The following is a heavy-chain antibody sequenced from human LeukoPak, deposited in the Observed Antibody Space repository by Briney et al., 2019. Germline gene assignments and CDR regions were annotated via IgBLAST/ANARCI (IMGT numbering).Heavy chain of an antibody. CDR2: INHSGSA. V-gene: IGHV4-34*01. CDR3: ARSPMDV. Sequence: SEILSLTCAVYGGSFSGYYWSWIRQPPGKGLEWIGEINHSGSANYNPSLKSRVTISVDTSKNQFSLKLSSVTAADTAVYYCARSPMDVWGKGTTVTVSS. J-gene: IGHJ6*03. CDR1: GGSFSGYY.